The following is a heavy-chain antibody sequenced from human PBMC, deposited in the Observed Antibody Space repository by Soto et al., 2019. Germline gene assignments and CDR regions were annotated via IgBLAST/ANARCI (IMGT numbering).Heavy chain of an antibody. CDR3: ARLTGVFMLVLDY. Sequence: QVQLVQSGAEVKKPGASVKVSCKASGYTFHNYGVNWVRQAPGHGVEWMGRISAYNYNTHYSQNFEGRVTLTTDTSTRTAYMELRSLRSDDTAIYYCARLTGVFMLVLDYWGQGTQVTVSS. CDR1: GYTFHNYG. J-gene: IGHJ4*02. CDR2: ISAYNYNT. V-gene: IGHV1-18*01. D-gene: IGHD2-8*01.